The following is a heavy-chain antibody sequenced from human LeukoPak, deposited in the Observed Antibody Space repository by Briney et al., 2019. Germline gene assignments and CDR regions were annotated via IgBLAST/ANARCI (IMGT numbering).Heavy chain of an antibody. CDR3: ARDLRPAPEHSHCFAY. CDR1: GFTFSTYP. J-gene: IGHJ4*02. CDR2: ISSSGTTI. Sequence: GGSLRLSCAASGFTFSTYPMNSVRQAPGKGLEWVSYISSSGTTIYYADSVKGRFTISRDNAKNSLYLQMNSLRAEDTAVYYCARDLRPAPEHSHCFAYWGQGTLVTVSS. D-gene: IGHD1-14*01. V-gene: IGHV3-48*01.